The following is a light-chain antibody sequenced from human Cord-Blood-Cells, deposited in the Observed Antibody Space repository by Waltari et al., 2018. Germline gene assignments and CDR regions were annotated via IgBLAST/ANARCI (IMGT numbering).Light chain of an antibody. CDR2: KAS. CDR1: QSISSW. J-gene: IGKJ2*01. V-gene: IGKV1-5*03. CDR3: QQYNSS. Sequence: DIQMTQSPSTLSASVGDRVTITCRASQSISSWLAWYQQKPGKAPKRLIYKASSLESGVPSRFSGSVSGTEFPLTISSLQPDDFATYYCQQYNSSFGQGTKLEIK.